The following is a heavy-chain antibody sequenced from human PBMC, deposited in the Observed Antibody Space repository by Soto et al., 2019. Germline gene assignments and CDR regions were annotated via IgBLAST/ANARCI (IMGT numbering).Heavy chain of an antibody. CDR3: ARHATRSYDY. Sequence: SETLSLTCTVSRGSISTYYWSWSRQPPGKGLECIGYIYYNGNTNYNPSLKSRVTISVDTSKNQFTLNLNSVTAADTAVYYCARHATRSYDYWGQGTLVTVS. J-gene: IGHJ4*02. CDR1: RGSISTYY. CDR2: IYYNGNT. V-gene: IGHV4-59*08.